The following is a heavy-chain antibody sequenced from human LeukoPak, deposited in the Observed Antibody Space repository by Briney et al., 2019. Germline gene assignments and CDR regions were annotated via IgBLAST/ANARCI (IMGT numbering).Heavy chain of an antibody. CDR3: ARAGYSSSWPLFDY. J-gene: IGHJ4*02. V-gene: IGHV3-30*02. Sequence: PGGSLRLSCAASGFTFSSYGMHWVRQAPGKGLEWVAFIRYDGSNKYYADSVKGRFTISRDNSKNTLYLQMNSLRAGDTAVYYCARAGYSSSWPLFDYWGRGTLVTVSS. CDR2: IRYDGSNK. D-gene: IGHD6-13*01. CDR1: GFTFSSYG.